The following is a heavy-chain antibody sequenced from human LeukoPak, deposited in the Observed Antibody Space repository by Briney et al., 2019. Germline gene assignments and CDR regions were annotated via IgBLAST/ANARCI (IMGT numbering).Heavy chain of an antibody. CDR2: INHSGST. J-gene: IGHJ3*02. CDR1: GGSFSGYY. CDR3: ARFYPSIVGATVHQYAFDI. D-gene: IGHD1-26*01. Sequence: PSETLSLTCAVYGGSFSGYYWSWIRQPPGKGLEWIGEINHSGSTNYNPSLKSRVTISVDTSKDQFSLKLSSVTAADTAVYYCARFYPSIVGATVHQYAFDIWGQGTMVTVSS. V-gene: IGHV4-34*01.